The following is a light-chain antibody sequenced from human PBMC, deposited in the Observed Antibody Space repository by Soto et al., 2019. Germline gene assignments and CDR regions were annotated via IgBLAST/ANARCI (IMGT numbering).Light chain of an antibody. J-gene: IGKJ1*01. CDR1: QYINTR. CDR2: RTS. Sequence: EIVLTQSPATLSSFPGDRVTLSCRASQYINTRLAWYQHRPGQSPRLLIYRTSLRAAGIPARFSASGSGTDFTLTISDVQPEDFAVYYCHQRQSWPRTFGQGTKVDIK. V-gene: IGKV3-11*01. CDR3: HQRQSWPRT.